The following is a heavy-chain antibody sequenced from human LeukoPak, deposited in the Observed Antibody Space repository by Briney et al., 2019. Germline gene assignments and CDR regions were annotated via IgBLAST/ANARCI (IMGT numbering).Heavy chain of an antibody. D-gene: IGHD3-22*01. J-gene: IGHJ3*02. CDR3: ARAGVWDYSDSSGYHNAAFDI. Sequence: ASVKVSCKGSGYTFTDYYMHWVRQAPGQGLEWMGWINPSSGGTNYAQKFQGRVTVTRDTSISTAYMDLSRLRSGDTAVYYCARAGVWDYSDSSGYHNAAFDIWGQGTMVTVSS. V-gene: IGHV1-2*02. CDR1: GYTFTDYY. CDR2: INPSSGGT.